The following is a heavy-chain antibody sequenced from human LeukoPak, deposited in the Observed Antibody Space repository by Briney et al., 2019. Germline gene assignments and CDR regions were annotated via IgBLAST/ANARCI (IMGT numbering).Heavy chain of an antibody. V-gene: IGHV1-2*02. J-gene: IGHJ5*01. Sequence: ASVKVSCKASGYTFTSYDINWVRQATGQGLEWMGWINPNSGDTNYAQKFQGRVTMTRDTSISTAYMELSRLKSDDTAVYYCARSDGFSGYSSLGDSWGQGTLVTVSS. CDR3: ARSDGFSGYSSLGDS. CDR2: INPNSGDT. D-gene: IGHD3-22*01. CDR1: GYTFTSYD.